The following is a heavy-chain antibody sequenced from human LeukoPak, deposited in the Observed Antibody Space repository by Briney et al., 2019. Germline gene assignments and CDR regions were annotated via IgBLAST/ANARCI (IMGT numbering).Heavy chain of an antibody. CDR3: ATGSGSYYNLHY. V-gene: IGHV3-7*01. Sequence: GGSLRLSCEASGFTVRSNYMSWVGRAPGKGLEWVANIKQDESEKYYVDSVEGRFTISRDNAKNSLYLQMNSLRAEDTAVYYCATGSGSYYNLHYWGQGTLVTVSS. J-gene: IGHJ4*02. CDR2: IKQDESEK. CDR1: GFTVRSNY. D-gene: IGHD3-10*01.